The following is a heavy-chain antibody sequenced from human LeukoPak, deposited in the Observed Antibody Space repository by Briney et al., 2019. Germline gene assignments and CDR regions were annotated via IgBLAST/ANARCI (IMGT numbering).Heavy chain of an antibody. D-gene: IGHD3-22*01. V-gene: IGHV3-7*01. J-gene: IGHJ4*02. CDR3: ARDFSDTSGCFDY. CDR1: GFTFSLNW. Sequence: GGSLRLSCEASGFTFSLNWMSWVRQAPGKGLEWVADIIQDGSDKYYVDSVKGRFTISRDNAKNSLYLQMNSLRVEDTAVYYCARDFSDTSGCFDYWGQGTLVTVSS. CDR2: IIQDGSDK.